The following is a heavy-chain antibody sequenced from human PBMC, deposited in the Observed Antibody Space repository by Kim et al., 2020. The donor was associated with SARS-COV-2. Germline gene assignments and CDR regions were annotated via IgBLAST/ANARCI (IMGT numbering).Heavy chain of an antibody. D-gene: IGHD6-13*01. CDR2: IRSKAYGGTT. CDR1: GFTFGDYA. Sequence: GGSLRLSCTASGFTFGDYAMSWFRQAPGKGLEWVGFIRSKAYGGTTEYAASVKGRFTISRDDYKSIAYLQMNSLKTEDTAVYYCTRGGGSSWFPVFDYWGQGTLVTVSS. CDR3: TRGGGSSWFPVFDY. J-gene: IGHJ4*02. V-gene: IGHV3-49*03.